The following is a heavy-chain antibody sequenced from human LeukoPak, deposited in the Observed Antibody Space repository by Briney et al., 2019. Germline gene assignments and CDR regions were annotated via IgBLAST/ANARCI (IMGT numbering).Heavy chain of an antibody. CDR3: ARSLWFGELPIDY. CDR1: GYTFTGYY. Sequence: ASVKVSCKASGYTFTGYYMHWVRQAPGQGLEWMGWINPNSGGTNYAQKFQGRVTMTRDTSISTAYMELSRLRSDDTAVYYCARSLWFGELPIDYWGQGTLVTVFS. D-gene: IGHD3-10*01. CDR2: INPNSGGT. J-gene: IGHJ4*02. V-gene: IGHV1-2*02.